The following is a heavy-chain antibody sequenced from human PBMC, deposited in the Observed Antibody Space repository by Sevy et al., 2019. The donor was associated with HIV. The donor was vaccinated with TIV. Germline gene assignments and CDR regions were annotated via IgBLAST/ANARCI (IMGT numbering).Heavy chain of an antibody. J-gene: IGHJ4*02. Sequence: GESLKISCTGSGYSFANYWIGWVRQMPGKGLEWMGIIYPSESYSVYSPSFQGQVTISADKSISTAYLQWSSLEASDTAVYYCARSTDFFDNNGFYPFDYWGQGTLVTVSS. D-gene: IGHD3-22*01. CDR3: ARSTDFFDNNGFYPFDY. CDR2: IYPSESYS. V-gene: IGHV5-51*01. CDR1: GYSFANYW.